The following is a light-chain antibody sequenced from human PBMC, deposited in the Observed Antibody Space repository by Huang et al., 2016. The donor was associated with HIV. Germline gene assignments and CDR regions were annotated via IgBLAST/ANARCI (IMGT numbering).Light chain of an antibody. J-gene: IGKJ2*01. Sequence: EIVMTQSPATLSVSPGERATLSCRASQGISSNLAWYQQTPGQAPRLLIYATSTRATGIPARFSGSGSETEFTLTITSLQSEDFAVYYCQQYDNWPPYTFGQGTKLEIK. CDR2: ATS. V-gene: IGKV3-15*01. CDR3: QQYDNWPPYT. CDR1: QGISSN.